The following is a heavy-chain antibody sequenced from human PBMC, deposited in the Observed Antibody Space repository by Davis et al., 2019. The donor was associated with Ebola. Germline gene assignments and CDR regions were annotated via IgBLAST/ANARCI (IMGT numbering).Heavy chain of an antibody. D-gene: IGHD2/OR15-2a*01. V-gene: IGHV3-48*03. J-gene: IGHJ4*02. Sequence: GESLKISCAASGFTFSSYDMNWVRQAPGKGLEWVSYISSSGSTIYYADSVKGRFTTPRENAKNSLYLQMNRLRAEDTAVYYCARRTTFSDYWGQGTLVTVSS. CDR2: ISSSGSTI. CDR3: ARRTTFSDY. CDR1: GFTFSSYD.